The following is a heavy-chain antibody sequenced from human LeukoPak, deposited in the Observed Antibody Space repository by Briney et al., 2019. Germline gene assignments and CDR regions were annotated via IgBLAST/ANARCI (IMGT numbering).Heavy chain of an antibody. CDR3: ARGHRRVAGAGY. D-gene: IGHD6-19*01. CDR1: GGSFSGYY. CDR2: INHSGST. Sequence: SETLSLTCAIYGGSFSGYYWSWLRQPPGKGLEWIGEINHSGSTNYNPSLKSRVTISVDTSKNQFSLKLSSVTAADTAVYYCARGHRRVAGAGYWGQGTLVTVSS. V-gene: IGHV4-34*01. J-gene: IGHJ4*02.